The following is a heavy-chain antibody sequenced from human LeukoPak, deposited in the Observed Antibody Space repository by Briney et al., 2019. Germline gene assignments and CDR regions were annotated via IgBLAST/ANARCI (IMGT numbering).Heavy chain of an antibody. CDR2: ISGSGGST. V-gene: IGHV3-23*01. Sequence: GGSLRLSRAASGFTFSSYAMSWVRQAPGKGLEWVSAISGSGGSTYYADSVKGRFTISRDNSKNTLYLQMNSLRAEDTAVYYCAKDFSSQSIAVAGRPYYYYYGMDVWGKGTTVTVSS. J-gene: IGHJ6*04. CDR1: GFTFSSYA. CDR3: AKDFSSQSIAVAGRPYYYYYGMDV. D-gene: IGHD6-19*01.